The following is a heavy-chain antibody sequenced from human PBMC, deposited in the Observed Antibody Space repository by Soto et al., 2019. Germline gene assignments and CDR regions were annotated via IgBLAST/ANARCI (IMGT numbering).Heavy chain of an antibody. Sequence: QVQLVESGGGVVQPGRSLRLSCAASGFTFSSYGMHWVRQAPGKGLEWVAVISYDGSNKYYADSVKGRFTISRDNSKNTLYLQMNSLRAEDTAVYYCAKGYGDYYDSSGTGVDYWGQGTLVTVSS. J-gene: IGHJ4*02. CDR3: AKGYGDYYDSSGTGVDY. D-gene: IGHD3-22*01. CDR1: GFTFSSYG. CDR2: ISYDGSNK. V-gene: IGHV3-30*18.